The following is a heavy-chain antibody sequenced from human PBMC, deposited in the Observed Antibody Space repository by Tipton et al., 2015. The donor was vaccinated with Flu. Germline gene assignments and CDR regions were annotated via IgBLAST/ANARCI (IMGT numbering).Heavy chain of an antibody. CDR1: GGSISSYY. Sequence: GLVKPSETLSLTCTVSGGSISSYYWSWIRQPPGKGLEWIGYIYYSGSTNYNPSLKSRVTISVDTSKNQFSLKLSSVTAADTAVYYCARGGGYSYSYYSGMDVWGQGTTVTASS. D-gene: IGHD5-18*01. J-gene: IGHJ6*02. CDR2: IYYSGST. V-gene: IGHV4-59*01. CDR3: ARGGGYSYSYYSGMDV.